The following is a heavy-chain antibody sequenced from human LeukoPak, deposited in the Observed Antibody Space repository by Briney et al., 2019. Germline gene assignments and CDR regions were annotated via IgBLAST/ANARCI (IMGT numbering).Heavy chain of an antibody. CDR1: GGSISSYY. CDR2: IYYSGST. V-gene: IGHV4-59*12. D-gene: IGHD3-3*01. CDR3: ARISGYYVWYFDY. Sequence: SETLSLTCTVSGGSISSYYWSWIRQPPGKGLEWIGYIYYSGSTNYNPSLKSRVTISVDTSKNQFSLKLSSVTAADTAVYYCARISGYYVWYFDYWGQGTLVTVSS. J-gene: IGHJ4*02.